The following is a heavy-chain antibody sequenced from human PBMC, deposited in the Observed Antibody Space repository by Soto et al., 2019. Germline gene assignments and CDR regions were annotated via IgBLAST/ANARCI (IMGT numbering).Heavy chain of an antibody. V-gene: IGHV3-72*01. J-gene: IGHJ4*02. CDR3: VRNLASGGTYYFDY. Sequence: EVQLVESGGGLVEPGGSLRLSCAASGFTFSDHYMDWVRQAPGKGLEWIGRVRNKANSYTTEYAASVRGRFTVSRDDSKNSLYLQMNSLKTEDTAMYYCVRNLASGGTYYFDYWGQGPLLTVSS. CDR2: VRNKANSYTT. D-gene: IGHD2-15*01. CDR1: GFTFSDHY.